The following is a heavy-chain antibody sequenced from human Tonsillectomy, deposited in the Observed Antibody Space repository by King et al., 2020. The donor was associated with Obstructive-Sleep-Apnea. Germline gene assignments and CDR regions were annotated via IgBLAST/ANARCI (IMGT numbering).Heavy chain of an antibody. CDR1: GYTFTRYY. V-gene: IGHV1-46*01. J-gene: IGHJ4*02. CDR3: ARSLNFYDSSGYSRFDY. Sequence: QLVQSGAEVKKPGASVKVSCKASGYTFTRYYMHWVRQAPGQGLEWMGIINPRGGSTRDAQKFQGRGTMTGDKAKSTVYMQLSSLRSEDTALDYCARSLNFYDSSGYSRFDYWGQGTLVTVSS. D-gene: IGHD3-22*01. CDR2: INPRGGST.